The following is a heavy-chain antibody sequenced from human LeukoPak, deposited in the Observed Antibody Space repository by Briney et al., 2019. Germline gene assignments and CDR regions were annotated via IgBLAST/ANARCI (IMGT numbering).Heavy chain of an antibody. D-gene: IGHD3-10*01. CDR1: GGSISSSNFY. CDR2: IYYSGRT. V-gene: IGHV4-39*07. J-gene: IGHJ4*02. CDR3: ARVSWLDELPNY. Sequence: PSETLSLTCTVSGGSISSSNFYWGWIRQPPGKGLEWTGSIYYSGRTYYNPSLKSRVTISVDTSKNQFSLKLSSVTAADTAVYYCARVSWLDELPNYWGQGTLVSVSS.